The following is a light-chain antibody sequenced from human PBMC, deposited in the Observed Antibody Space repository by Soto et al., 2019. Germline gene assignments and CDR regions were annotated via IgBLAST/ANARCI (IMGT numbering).Light chain of an antibody. V-gene: IGLV1-44*01. Sequence: QSVLTQPPSASGTPGQRVTVSCSGGSSNIGINTVNWYQQLPRMAPKVVIHTNNQRPSGVPDRFSGSKSGTSASLAISGLQSGDEADYYCGAWDESLNGYVFGTGTKVTVL. CDR2: TNN. J-gene: IGLJ1*01. CDR1: SSNIGINT. CDR3: GAWDESLNGYV.